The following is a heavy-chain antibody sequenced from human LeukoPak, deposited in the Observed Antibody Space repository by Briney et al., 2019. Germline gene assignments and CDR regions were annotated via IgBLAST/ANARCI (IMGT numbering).Heavy chain of an antibody. CDR2: VYYSGSP. CDR3: ARHVSFGELAY. Sequence: SETLSLTCTVSGGSISSGYYYWGWIRQPPGKGLEWIGSVYYSGSPYYNPSLKSRVSISVDTSKNQFSLKLSSVTAADTAVYYCARHVSFGELAYWGQGTLVTVSS. CDR1: GGSISSGYYY. J-gene: IGHJ4*02. V-gene: IGHV4-39*01. D-gene: IGHD3-10*01.